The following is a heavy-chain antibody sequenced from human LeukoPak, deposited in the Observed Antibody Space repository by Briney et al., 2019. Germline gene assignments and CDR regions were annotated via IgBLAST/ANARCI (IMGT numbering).Heavy chain of an antibody. CDR2: IKQDGSEK. CDR3: AREGALVSTYYRMNTDDAFDI. CDR1: GFTFSSYW. Sequence: PGGSLRLSCAASGFTFSSYWMSWVRQAPGKGLEWVANIKQDGSEKYYVDSVKGRFTISRDNAKNSLYLQMNSLRAEDTAVYYCAREGALVSTYYRMNTDDAFDIWGQGTMVTVSS. V-gene: IGHV3-7*01. D-gene: IGHD5/OR15-5a*01. J-gene: IGHJ3*02.